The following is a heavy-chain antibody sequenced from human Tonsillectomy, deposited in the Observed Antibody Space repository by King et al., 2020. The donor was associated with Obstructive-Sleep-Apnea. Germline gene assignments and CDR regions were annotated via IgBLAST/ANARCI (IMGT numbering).Heavy chain of an antibody. Sequence: VQLQESGPGLVKPSGTLSLTCAVSSGSISSSHWWSWVRQPPGRGLGWIGEIYQSGSTNDNPSLKTRLTISVDKSKNQFSLTLSSVTAADTAVYYCAGGTSNSYYYYGMDVWGQGTTVTVSS. CDR3: AGGTSNSYYYYGMDV. CDR1: SGSISSSHW. V-gene: IGHV4-4*02. CDR2: IYQSGST. D-gene: IGHD4-11*01. J-gene: IGHJ6*02.